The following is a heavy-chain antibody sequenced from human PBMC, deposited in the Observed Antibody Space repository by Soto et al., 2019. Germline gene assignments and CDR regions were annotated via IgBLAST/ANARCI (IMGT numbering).Heavy chain of an antibody. V-gene: IGHV4-34*01. CDR2: INHGWST. J-gene: IGHJ5*02. CDR1: CGSFIVYY. CDR3: ARGPPTFSPKKNWFDP. Sequence: SETLSLTCAVYCGSFIVYYWIWIRQPPGKGLDWIGEINHGWSTDYNPSLKSRVTISVDTSKNQFSLTLSSVTAADTAVYYCARGPPTFSPKKNWFDPWGQGTLVTVSS.